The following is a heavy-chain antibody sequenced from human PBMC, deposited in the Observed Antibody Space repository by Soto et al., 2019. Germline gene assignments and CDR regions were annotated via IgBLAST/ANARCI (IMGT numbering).Heavy chain of an antibody. Sequence: QVQLVESGGGVVQPGRSLRLSCAASGFPFSSYSIHWVRQAPGKGLEWVAVITFDGGNKYYAESVKGRFTISRDNSENKVYLQMNSLRVEDTAVYYGQSEDYWYGADVWGQGTSVTVSS. V-gene: IGHV3-30*03. CDR1: GFPFSSYS. CDR2: ITFDGGNK. D-gene: IGHD2-8*02. J-gene: IGHJ6*02. CDR3: QSEDYWYGADV.